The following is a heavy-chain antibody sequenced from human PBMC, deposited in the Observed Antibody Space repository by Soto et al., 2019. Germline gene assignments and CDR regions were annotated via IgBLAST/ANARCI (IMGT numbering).Heavy chain of an antibody. CDR2: IIPILGIA. CDR1: GGTFSSYT. CDR3: ARDVRYCSGGSCYSWDV. V-gene: IGHV1-69*08. J-gene: IGHJ6*03. Sequence: QVQLVQSGAEVKKPGSSVKVSCKASGGTFSSYTISWVRQAPGQGLEWMGRIIPILGIANYAQKFQGRVTITADKSTSTAYMELSSLRSEDTAVYYCARDVRYCSGGSCYSWDVWGKGTTVTFSS. D-gene: IGHD2-15*01.